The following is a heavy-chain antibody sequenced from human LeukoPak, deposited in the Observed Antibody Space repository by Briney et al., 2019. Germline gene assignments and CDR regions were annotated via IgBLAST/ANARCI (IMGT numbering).Heavy chain of an antibody. Sequence: SVKVSCKASGYTFTNYYMHWVRQAPGQGLEWMGGIIPIFGSSNYAQKFQGRVTITADESTTTAYMELSSLRSEDTAVYYCARVTHTELSTWFDPWGQGTLVTVSS. CDR3: ARVTHTELSTWFDP. D-gene: IGHD5-18*01. J-gene: IGHJ5*02. CDR2: IIPIFGSS. CDR1: GYTFTNYY. V-gene: IGHV1-69*13.